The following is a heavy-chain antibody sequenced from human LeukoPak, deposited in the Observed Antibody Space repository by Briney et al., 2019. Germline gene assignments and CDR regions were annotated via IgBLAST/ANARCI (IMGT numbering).Heavy chain of an antibody. V-gene: IGHV3-23*01. CDR2: ISGSRSST. CDR1: GFTFSSYA. D-gene: IGHD6-19*01. Sequence: GGSLRLSCAASGFTFSSYAMSWVRQAPGKGLEWVSLISGSRSSTYYADSVKGRFTISRDNSKNTLYLQMTSLRTEDTALYYCAKSHSSGWYDYWGQGTLVTVSS. CDR3: AKSHSSGWYDY. J-gene: IGHJ4*02.